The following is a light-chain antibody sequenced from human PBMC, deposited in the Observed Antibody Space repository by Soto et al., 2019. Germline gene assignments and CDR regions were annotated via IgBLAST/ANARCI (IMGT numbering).Light chain of an antibody. CDR3: QHYNSYSEA. V-gene: IGKV1-5*03. J-gene: IGKJ1*01. Sequence: DIQMTQSPSTLSASVGDRATITCRASRTISSWLAWYQQKPGKAPKLLIYKASTLKSGVPSRFSGSGSGTEFTLTISSLQPDDFATYYCQHYNSYSEAFGQGTKVDI. CDR1: RTISSW. CDR2: KAS.